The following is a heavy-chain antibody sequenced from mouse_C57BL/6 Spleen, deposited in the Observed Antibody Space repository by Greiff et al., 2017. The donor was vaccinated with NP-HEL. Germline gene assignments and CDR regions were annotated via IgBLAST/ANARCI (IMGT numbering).Heavy chain of an antibody. Sequence: QVQLQQSGAELARPGASVKLSCKASGYTFTSYGISWVKQRTGQGLEWIGEIHPRSGNTYYNEKFKGKATLTADKSSSTAYMELRSLTSEDSAVYFCASGYYYGSSPYYFDYWGQGTTLTVSS. D-gene: IGHD1-1*01. CDR2: IHPRSGNT. J-gene: IGHJ2*01. CDR3: ASGYYYGSSPYYFDY. V-gene: IGHV1-81*01. CDR1: GYTFTSYG.